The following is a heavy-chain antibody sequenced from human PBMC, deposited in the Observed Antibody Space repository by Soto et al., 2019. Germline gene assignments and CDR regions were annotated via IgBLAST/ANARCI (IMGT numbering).Heavy chain of an antibody. D-gene: IGHD3-3*01. CDR1: GFTFSSYA. J-gene: IGHJ4*02. V-gene: IGHV3-30-3*01. Sequence: QVQLVESGGGVVQPGRSLRLSCAASGFTFSSYAMHWVRQAPGKGLEWVAVISYDGSNKYYADSVKGRFTISRDNSKNTVYLQMNSLRAEDTAVYYCAREATYYDFWSGYYPYFDYWGQGTLVTVSS. CDR2: ISYDGSNK. CDR3: AREATYYDFWSGYYPYFDY.